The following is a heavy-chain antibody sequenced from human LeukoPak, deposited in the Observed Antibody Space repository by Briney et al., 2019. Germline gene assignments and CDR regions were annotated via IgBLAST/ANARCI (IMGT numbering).Heavy chain of an antibody. Sequence: PSETLSLTCTVSGGSISSYYWSWIRQPPGKGLEWIGYIYYSGSTNYNPSLKSRVTMSVDTSKNQFSLKLSSVTAADTAVYYCAREVTNYYDSSGYKLFDYWGQGTLVTVSS. V-gene: IGHV4-59*12. CDR3: AREVTNYYDSSGYKLFDY. J-gene: IGHJ4*02. CDR1: GGSISSYY. CDR2: IYYSGST. D-gene: IGHD3-22*01.